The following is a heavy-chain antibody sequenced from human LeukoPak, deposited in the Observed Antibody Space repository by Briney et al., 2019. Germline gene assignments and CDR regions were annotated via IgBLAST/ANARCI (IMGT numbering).Heavy chain of an antibody. CDR3: ARDHSSSGYFDY. CDR1: GYTLTELS. J-gene: IGHJ4*02. CDR2: FDPEDGET. Sequence: ASVKVSCKVSGYTLTELSMHWVRQAPGKGLEWMGGFDPEDGETIYAQKFQGRVTMTEDTSTDTAYMELNSLRAEDTAVYYCARDHSSSGYFDYWGQGTLVTVSS. V-gene: IGHV1-24*01. D-gene: IGHD3-22*01.